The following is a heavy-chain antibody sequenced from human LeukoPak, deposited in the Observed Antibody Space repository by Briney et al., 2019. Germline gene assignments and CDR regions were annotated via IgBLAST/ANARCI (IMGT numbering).Heavy chain of an antibody. CDR1: GDSISSSIYY. V-gene: IGHV4-61*02. CDR2: MSTSGST. D-gene: IGHD4-11*01. J-gene: IGHJ3*02. CDR3: ARHQPFMTTEKDAFDI. Sequence: TSETLSLTCTVPGDSISSSIYYWSWIRQPAGKGLEWIGRMSTSGSTSYNPSLKSRVTISVDTSKNQFSLKLSSVTAADTAVYYCARHQPFMTTEKDAFDIWGQGTMVTVSS.